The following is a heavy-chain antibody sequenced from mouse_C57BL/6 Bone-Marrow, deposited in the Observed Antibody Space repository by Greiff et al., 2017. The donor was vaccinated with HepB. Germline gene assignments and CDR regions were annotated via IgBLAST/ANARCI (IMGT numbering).Heavy chain of an antibody. Sequence: QVQLQQPGAELVMPGASVKLSCKASGYTFTSYWMHWVKQRPGQGLEWIGEIDPSVSYTNYNQKFKGKSTLTVDQSSSTADMQLSSLTSEDSAVYYSARGYDYDGFAYWGQGTLVTVSA. V-gene: IGHV1-69*01. CDR1: GYTFTSYW. CDR3: ARGYDYDGFAY. J-gene: IGHJ3*01. CDR2: IDPSVSYT. D-gene: IGHD2-4*01.